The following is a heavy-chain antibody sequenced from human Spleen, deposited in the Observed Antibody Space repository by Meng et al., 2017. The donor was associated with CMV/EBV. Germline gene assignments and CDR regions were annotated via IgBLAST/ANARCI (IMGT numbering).Heavy chain of an antibody. CDR2: IYYNGRT. CDR1: GGPISSYY. D-gene: IGHD4-23*01. Sequence: SETLSLTCTISGGPISSYYWSWIRQPPGKGLEWIGYIYYNGRTNYNPSLKSRVTISIDTSKNQFSLKMSSVTAADAAVYYCARAGADNSGNSGWVAYWGQGTLVTVSS. CDR3: ARAGADNSGNSGWVAY. V-gene: IGHV4-59*12. J-gene: IGHJ4*02.